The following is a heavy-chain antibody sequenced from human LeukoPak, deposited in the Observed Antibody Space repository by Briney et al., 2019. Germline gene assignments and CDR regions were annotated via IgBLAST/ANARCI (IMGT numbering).Heavy chain of an antibody. J-gene: IGHJ4*02. CDR2: IYYSGST. Sequence: SETLSLTCTVSGDSISSGDYYWSWIRQPPGKGLECIGFIYYSGSTYYNPSLESRVTISVDTSKNQFSLKLSSVTAADTAIYYCARVVDSSGYYYGRGRKYFDYWGQGSLVTVSS. CDR1: GDSISSGDYY. D-gene: IGHD3-22*01. CDR3: ARVVDSSGYYYGRGRKYFDY. V-gene: IGHV4-30-4*01.